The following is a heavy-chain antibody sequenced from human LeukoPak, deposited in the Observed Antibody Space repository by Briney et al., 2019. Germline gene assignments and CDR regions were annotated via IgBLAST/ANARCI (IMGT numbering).Heavy chain of an antibody. D-gene: IGHD1-26*01. J-gene: IGHJ4*02. CDR1: GGSISAHY. CDR2: FYYTGST. Sequence: SETLSLTCTVSGGSISAHYWNWFRQSPRKGLDWIGYFYYTGSTTYNPSLQSRVTISVDTSKNQFSLRPSSVAAAGTGVYSCVRGRLGGSSHFESWGQGNLGTVSS. CDR3: VRGRLGGSSHFES. V-gene: IGHV4-59*11.